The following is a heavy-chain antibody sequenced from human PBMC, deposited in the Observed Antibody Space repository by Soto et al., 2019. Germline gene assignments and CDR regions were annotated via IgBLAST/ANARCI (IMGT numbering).Heavy chain of an antibody. CDR3: ARVVVVIPPGYYYAMDV. CDR1: GFTFSSYS. J-gene: IGHJ6*02. D-gene: IGHD3-22*01. Sequence: GGSLRLSCAASGFTFSSYSMSWVRQAPGKGPECVSGISGSGGSTYYADSVKGRFTISRDNSKNTLYLQMNSLRAEDTAVYYCARVVVVIPPGYYYAMDVWGQGTTVTVSS. V-gene: IGHV3-23*01. CDR2: ISGSGGST.